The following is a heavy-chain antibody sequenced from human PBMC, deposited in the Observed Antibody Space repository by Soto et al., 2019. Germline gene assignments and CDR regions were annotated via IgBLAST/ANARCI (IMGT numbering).Heavy chain of an antibody. Sequence: GGSLRLSCAASGFTFSSYAMSWVRQAPGKGLEWVSAISGSGGSTYYADSVKGRFTISRDNSKNTLYLQMNSLRAEDTAVYYCAREPDLTQVPAAVDYWGQGTLVTVSS. CDR2: ISGSGGST. D-gene: IGHD2-2*01. CDR1: GFTFSSYA. CDR3: AREPDLTQVPAAVDY. V-gene: IGHV3-23*01. J-gene: IGHJ4*02.